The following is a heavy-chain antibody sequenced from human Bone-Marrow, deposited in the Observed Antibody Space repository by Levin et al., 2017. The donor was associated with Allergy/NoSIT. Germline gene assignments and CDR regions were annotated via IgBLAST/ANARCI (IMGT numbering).Heavy chain of an antibody. CDR2: IKRKFEGGTT. Sequence: GGSLRLSCAVPTFIFSNAWMNWVRQAPGKGLEWVGRIKRKFEGGTTDYAAPVKGRFTISRDDSGNTLFLQMNGLKTEDTAVYYCSADTTSTSGIGLEVWGQGTTVTVSS. CDR3: SADTTSTSGIGLEV. J-gene: IGHJ6*02. CDR1: TFIFSNAW. V-gene: IGHV3-15*01. D-gene: IGHD1-1*01.